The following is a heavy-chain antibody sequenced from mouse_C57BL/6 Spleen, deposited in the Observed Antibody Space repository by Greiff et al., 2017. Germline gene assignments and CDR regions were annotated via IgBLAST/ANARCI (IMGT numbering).Heavy chain of an antibody. J-gene: IGHJ3*01. CDR3: ARERAYGSDRAWFAY. D-gene: IGHD2-10*02. Sequence: QVQLQQSGAELVKPGASVKMSCTASGFTFTSYWITWVRQSPGKGLEWIGDIYPGGGSTYYHENFKSQATLTVDTSSSTDYMQLSRLTSEDSAVYYCARERAYGSDRAWFAYWGQGTLVTVSA. CDR1: GFTFTSYW. CDR2: IYPGGGST. V-gene: IGHV1-55*01.